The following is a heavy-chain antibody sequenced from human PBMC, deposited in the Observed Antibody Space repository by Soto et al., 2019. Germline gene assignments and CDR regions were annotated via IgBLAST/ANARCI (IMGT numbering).Heavy chain of an antibody. CDR2: IYDTGISGYTPST. CDR1: GGSITSSY. J-gene: IGHJ6*02. Sequence: PSETLSLTCTVSGGSITSSYWSWIRRPPGKGLEWIAYIYDTGISGYTPSTSYNPSLKSPVTMSVDTSKSQFSLRLTSVTAADTAVYYRARGEDAFFYYGLDVWGQGITVTVSS. CDR3: ARGEDAFFYYGLDV. V-gene: IGHV4-59*01.